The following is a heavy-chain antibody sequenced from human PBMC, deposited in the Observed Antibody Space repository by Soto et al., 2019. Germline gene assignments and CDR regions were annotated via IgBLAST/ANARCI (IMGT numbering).Heavy chain of an antibody. Sequence: ASVKVSCKASGYTFTSYAMHWVRQAPGQRLEWMGWINAGNGNTKYSQKFQGRVTITRDTSASTAYMELSSLRSEDTAVYYCAREVTDFWSGYFGWFDPWGQGTLVTVSS. J-gene: IGHJ5*02. D-gene: IGHD3-3*01. CDR3: AREVTDFWSGYFGWFDP. V-gene: IGHV1-3*01. CDR2: INAGNGNT. CDR1: GYTFTSYA.